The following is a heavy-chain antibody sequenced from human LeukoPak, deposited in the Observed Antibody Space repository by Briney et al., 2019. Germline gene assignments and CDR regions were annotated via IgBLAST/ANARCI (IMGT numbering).Heavy chain of an antibody. CDR2: IYYSGST. Sequence: SETLSLTCTVSGGSISSGDYYWSWIRQPPGKGLEWIGYIYYSGSTYYNPSLKSRVTISVDTSKNQFSLKLSSVTAADTAVYYCARGNRWDHPIDYWGQGTLVTVSS. CDR3: ARGNRWDHPIDY. D-gene: IGHD1-26*01. CDR1: GGSISSGDYY. V-gene: IGHV4-30-4*01. J-gene: IGHJ4*02.